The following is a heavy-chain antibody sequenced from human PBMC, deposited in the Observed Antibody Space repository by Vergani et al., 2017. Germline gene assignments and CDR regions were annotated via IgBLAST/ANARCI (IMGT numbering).Heavy chain of an antibody. V-gene: IGHV1-69*01. Sequence: QVQLVQSGAEVKKPGSSVKVSCKASGGTFSSYAISWVRQAPGQGLEWMGGIIPIFGTANYAQKFQGRVTITADESTSTAYMELSSLRSEETAVYYCARDIAAAGTPPEDYYYYGMDVWGQGTTVTVSS. D-gene: IGHD6-13*01. CDR1: GGTFSSYA. CDR3: ARDIAAAGTPPEDYYYYGMDV. J-gene: IGHJ6*02. CDR2: IIPIFGTA.